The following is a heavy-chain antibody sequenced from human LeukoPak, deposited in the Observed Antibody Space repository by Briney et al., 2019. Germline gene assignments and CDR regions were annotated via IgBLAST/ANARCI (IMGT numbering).Heavy chain of an antibody. V-gene: IGHV4-30-4*01. CDR2: IYYSGST. CDR1: GSSISSGDYY. J-gene: IGHJ4*02. Sequence: PSQTLSLTCTVSGSSISSGDYYWSWIRQPPGKGLEWIGYIYYSGSTYYNPSLKSRVAISVDTSKNQFSLKLSSVTAADTAVYYCARSFLTGYPFDYWGQGTLVTVSS. CDR3: ARSFLTGYPFDY. D-gene: IGHD3-9*01.